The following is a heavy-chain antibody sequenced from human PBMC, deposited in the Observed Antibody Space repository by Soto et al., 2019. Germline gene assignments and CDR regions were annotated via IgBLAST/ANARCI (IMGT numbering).Heavy chain of an antibody. CDR1: GFTFDDYT. J-gene: IGHJ6*02. CDR3: AKDKSSTYYYYYGMDV. V-gene: IGHV3-43*01. Sequence: GGSLRLSCAASGFTFDDYTMHWVCQAPGKGLEWVSLISWDGGSTYYADSVKGRFTISRDNSKNSLYLQMNSLRTEDTALYYCAKDKSSTYYYYYGMDVWGQGTTVTVSS. CDR2: ISWDGGST.